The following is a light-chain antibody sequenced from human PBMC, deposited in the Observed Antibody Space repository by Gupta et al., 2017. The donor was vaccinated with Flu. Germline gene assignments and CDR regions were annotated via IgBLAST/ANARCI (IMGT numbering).Light chain of an antibody. Sequence: QSLLIQPPSASGTPGQRVTISCSGSNSNIGSNTASWYQALPGTAPKLLIYSNYQRPSGVPDRFSGSGSGTSASLAISGLHSEDEADYYCATWDDNLNVLVFVGGTKLTVL. V-gene: IGLV1-44*01. CDR2: SNY. J-gene: IGLJ3*02. CDR1: NSNIGSNT. CDR3: ATWDDNLNVLV.